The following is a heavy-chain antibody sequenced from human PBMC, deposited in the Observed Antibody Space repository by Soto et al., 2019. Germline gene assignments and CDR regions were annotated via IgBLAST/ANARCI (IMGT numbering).Heavy chain of an antibody. J-gene: IGHJ3*02. CDR1: GSTFSNSG. CDR3: ARGGSSAQHAFDI. Sequence: GGSLRLSCAASGSTFSNSGIHWVRQAPGKGLQWVALIYYDGSNEYYADSVKGRFTISRDNSKNTLYLQMNSLRAEDTAVYYCARGGSSAQHAFDIWGQGTMVTVSS. D-gene: IGHD3-22*01. CDR2: IYYDGSNE. V-gene: IGHV3-33*01.